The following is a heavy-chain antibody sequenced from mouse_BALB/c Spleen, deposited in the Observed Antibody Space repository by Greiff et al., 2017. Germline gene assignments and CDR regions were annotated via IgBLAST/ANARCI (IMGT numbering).Heavy chain of an antibody. CDR1: GFSLTDYG. Sequence: VKLVESGPGLVAPSQSLSITCTVSGFSLTDYGVSWIRQPPGKGLEWLGVIWGGGSTYYNSALKSRLSISKDNSKSQVFLKMDSLQTDDTAMYYCAKHGVSYGSSYYAMDYWGQGTSVTVSS. J-gene: IGHJ4*01. D-gene: IGHD1-1*01. CDR3: AKHGVSYGSSYYAMDY. CDR2: IWGGGST. V-gene: IGHV2-6-5*01.